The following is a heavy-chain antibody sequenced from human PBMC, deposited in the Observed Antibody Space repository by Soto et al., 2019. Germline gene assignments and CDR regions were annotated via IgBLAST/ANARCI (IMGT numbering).Heavy chain of an antibody. V-gene: IGHV3-7*01. CDR1: GCTFSSYW. CDR2: IKQDGSEK. Sequence: GGSLRLSCAASGCTFSSYWMSWVRQAPGKGLEWVANIKQDGSEKYYVDSVKGRFTISRDNAKNSLYLQMNSLRAEDTAVYYCAREGRGYSYGFIYYYYYMDVWGKGTTVTVSS. D-gene: IGHD5-18*01. CDR3: AREGRGYSYGFIYYYYYMDV. J-gene: IGHJ6*03.